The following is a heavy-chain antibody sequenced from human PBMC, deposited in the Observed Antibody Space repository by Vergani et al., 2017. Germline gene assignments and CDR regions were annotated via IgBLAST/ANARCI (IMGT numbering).Heavy chain of an antibody. Sequence: EVQLLESGGGLVQPGGSLRLSCAASGFTFSSYAMSWVRQAPGKGLEWVSDISGSGGSTYYADYVKGQFTISRDNSKNTLYLQMNSLRAEDPAVYYCANDIGSSGGGGGWDDCWDERTVVAVS. J-gene: IGHJ4*01. CDR1: GFTFSSYA. D-gene: IGHD6-19*01. V-gene: IGHV3-23*01. CDR2: ISGSGGST. CDR3: ANDIGSSGGGGGWDDC.